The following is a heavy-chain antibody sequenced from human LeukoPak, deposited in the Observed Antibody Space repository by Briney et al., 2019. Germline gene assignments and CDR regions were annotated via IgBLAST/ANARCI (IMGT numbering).Heavy chain of an antibody. V-gene: IGHV3-74*01. J-gene: IGHJ4*02. CDR3: GKDLSWGSTDY. CDR1: GFTVSSNY. D-gene: IGHD6-13*01. CDR2: INSDGSSI. Sequence: GGSLRLSCAAFGFTVSSNYMSWVRQAPGRGLVWVSRINSDGSSIAYADFVRGRFTISRDNAKNTLFLQMNSLTVEDTAMYYCGKDLSWGSTDYWGQGTLVTVSS.